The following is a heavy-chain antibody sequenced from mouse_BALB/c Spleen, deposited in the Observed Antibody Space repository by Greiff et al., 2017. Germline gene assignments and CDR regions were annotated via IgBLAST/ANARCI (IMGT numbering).Heavy chain of an antibody. D-gene: IGHD1-1*01. V-gene: IGHV5-17*02. CDR2: ISSGSSTI. CDR3: ARSPNYYGSSGYYFDY. CDR1: GFTFSSFG. Sequence: EVQGVESGGGLVQPGGSRKLSCAASGFTFSSFGMHWVRQAPEKGLEWVAYISSGSSTIYYADTVKGRFTISRDNPKNTLFLQMTSLRSEDTAMYYCARSPNYYGSSGYYFDYWGQGTTLTVSS. J-gene: IGHJ2*01.